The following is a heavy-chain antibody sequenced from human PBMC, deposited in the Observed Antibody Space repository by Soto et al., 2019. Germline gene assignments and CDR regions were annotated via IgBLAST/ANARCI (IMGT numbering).Heavy chain of an antibody. CDR1: GFSFSGSW. CDR2: IKGDESAT. D-gene: IGHD3-16*01. CDR3: ASYTYQGALGR. J-gene: IGHJ4*02. Sequence: EVQLVESGGGLVQPGGSLRLSCAASGFSFSGSWMSWVRQAPGKGLEWVANIKGDESATSYVDSVKGRFTISRDNTKNLLYLQMNSLRARDTAVYYCASYTYQGALGRWGQGTLVTVSP. V-gene: IGHV3-7*01.